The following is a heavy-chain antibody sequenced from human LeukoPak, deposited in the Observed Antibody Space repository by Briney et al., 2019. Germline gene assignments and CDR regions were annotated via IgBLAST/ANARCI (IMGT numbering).Heavy chain of an antibody. V-gene: IGHV1-69*10. J-gene: IGHJ4*02. D-gene: IGHD7-27*01. CDR2: IIPILGIA. Sequence: SVKVSCKASGGTFSSYAISWVRQAPGQGLEWMGWIIPILGIANYAQKFQGRVTITADKSTSTAYMELSSLRSEDTAVYYCARVIELGMGAFDYWGQGTLVTVSS. CDR3: ARVIELGMGAFDY. CDR1: GGTFSSYA.